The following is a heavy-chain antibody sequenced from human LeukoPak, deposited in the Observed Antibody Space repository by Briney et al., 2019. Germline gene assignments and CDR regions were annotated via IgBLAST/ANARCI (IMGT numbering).Heavy chain of an antibody. J-gene: IGHJ3*02. D-gene: IGHD5-12*01. CDR3: ARTRGYSGYVDAFDI. Sequence: PSETLSLTCTVSGGSMSSGSSYWGWIRQPPGKGLEWIGTIYYSGSTYYNPSLKSRVTISADTSKNQFSLKLSSVTAADTAVYYCARTRGYSGYVDAFDIWGQGTMVTV. CDR1: GGSMSSGSSY. V-gene: IGHV4-39*01. CDR2: IYYSGST.